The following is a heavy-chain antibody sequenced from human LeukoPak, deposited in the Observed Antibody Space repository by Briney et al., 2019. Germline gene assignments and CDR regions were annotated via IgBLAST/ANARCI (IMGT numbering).Heavy chain of an antibody. J-gene: IGHJ4*02. CDR2: ASHDGSNK. Sequence: GGSLRLSCAASGFTFSRYAMHWVRQAPGKGLEWVAVASHDGSNKDYADSVKGRFTISRDSSKDTLCLQMNSLRAEDTAAYYCARGYMVRGLISGYLDYWGQGTLVTVSS. V-gene: IGHV3-30-3*01. CDR3: ARGYMVRGLISGYLDY. CDR1: GFTFSRYA. D-gene: IGHD3-10*01.